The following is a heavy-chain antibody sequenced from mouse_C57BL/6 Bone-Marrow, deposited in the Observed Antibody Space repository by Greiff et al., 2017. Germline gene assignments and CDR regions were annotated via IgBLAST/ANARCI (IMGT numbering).Heavy chain of an antibody. J-gene: IGHJ3*01. CDR2: IYPRSGNT. D-gene: IGHD1-2*01. CDR1: GYTFTSYG. V-gene: IGHV1-81*01. Sequence: VQLQQSGAELARPGASVKLSCKASGYTFTSYGISWVKQRTGQGLEWIGEIYPRSGNTYYNEKFKGKATLTVDKSSSTAYMELRSLTSEDSAVYYCARERVMVYDGPFAYWGQGTLVTVSA. CDR3: ARERVMVYDGPFAY.